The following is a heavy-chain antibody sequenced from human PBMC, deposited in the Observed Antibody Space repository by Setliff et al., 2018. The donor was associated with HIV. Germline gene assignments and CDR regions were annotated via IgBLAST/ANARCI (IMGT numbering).Heavy chain of an antibody. CDR1: GGSVSGHY. CDR3: ARHGVIAAAGSNPDYFDY. CDR2: ITPSGAT. V-gene: IGHV4-34*01. D-gene: IGHD6-13*01. Sequence: SETLSLTCAVYGGSVSGHYWGWFRQPPGKGLEWIGEITPSGATNYLPSLKSRVTMSLDTSKNQFSLKLSSVTAADTAVYYCARHGVIAAAGSNPDYFDYWGQGTLVTVSS. J-gene: IGHJ4*02.